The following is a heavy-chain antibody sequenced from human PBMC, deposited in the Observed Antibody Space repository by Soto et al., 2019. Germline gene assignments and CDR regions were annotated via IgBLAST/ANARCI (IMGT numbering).Heavy chain of an antibody. CDR2: ISYDGNNK. CDR1: GFTFSSYA. J-gene: IGHJ6*02. V-gene: IGHV3-30-3*01. D-gene: IGHD2-15*01. Sequence: QVQLVESGGGVVQPGRSLRLSCAASGFTFSSYAMYWVRQAPGKGLEWVAVISYDGNNKYYADSVKSRFTISRDNSKNTLYLQMNSLRAEDTAVYYCARAGCDGGSCYTLVGLRYGMDVWGQGTTVTVSS. CDR3: ARAGCDGGSCYTLVGLRYGMDV.